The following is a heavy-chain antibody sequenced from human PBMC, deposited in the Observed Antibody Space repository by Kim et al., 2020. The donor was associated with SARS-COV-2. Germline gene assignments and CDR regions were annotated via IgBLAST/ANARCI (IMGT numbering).Heavy chain of an antibody. J-gene: IGHJ4*02. Sequence: LSLTCAASGFTFSSYSMNWVRQAPGKGLEWVSSISSSSSYIYYADSVKGRFTISRDNAKNSLYLQMNSLRAEDTAVYYCARDHYGDYVFDYWGQGTLVTVSS. V-gene: IGHV3-21*01. CDR1: GFTFSSYS. D-gene: IGHD4-17*01. CDR2: ISSSSSYI. CDR3: ARDHYGDYVFDY.